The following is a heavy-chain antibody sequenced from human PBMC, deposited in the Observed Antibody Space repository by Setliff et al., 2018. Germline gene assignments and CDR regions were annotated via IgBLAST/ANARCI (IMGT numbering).Heavy chain of an antibody. D-gene: IGHD3-3*01. V-gene: IGHV3-7*01. CDR2: IKQDGSEK. CDR3: ARDNRVWSGESAFDI. CDR1: GFTFSNYW. J-gene: IGHJ3*02. Sequence: GGSLRLSCAASGFTFSNYWMSWVRQAPGKGLEWVANIKQDGSEKYYVDSVKGRFTISRDNAKNSLYLQMNSLRGEDTAVYYCARDNRVWSGESAFDIWGQGTMVTVSS.